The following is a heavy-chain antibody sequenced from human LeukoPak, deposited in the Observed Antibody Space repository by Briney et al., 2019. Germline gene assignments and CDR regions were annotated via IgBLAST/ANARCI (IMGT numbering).Heavy chain of an antibody. CDR3: ARDYYGSGNALIVGWFDP. CDR2: ISSSGSTI. CDR1: GFTFSDYY. J-gene: IGHJ5*02. V-gene: IGHV3-11*04. D-gene: IGHD3-10*01. Sequence: PGGSLRLSCAASGFTFSDYYMSWIRQAPGKGLEWVSYISSSGSTIYYADSVKGRFTISRDNAKNSLYLQMNSLRAEDTAVYYCARDYYGSGNALIVGWFDPWGQGTLVTVSS.